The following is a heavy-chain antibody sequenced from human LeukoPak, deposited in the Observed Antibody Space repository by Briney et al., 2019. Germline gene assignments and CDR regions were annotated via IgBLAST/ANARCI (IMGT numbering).Heavy chain of an antibody. D-gene: IGHD5-18*01. CDR3: ARGRVDTAMVAFGY. CDR1: GGSISSYY. CDR2: IYYSGST. V-gene: IGHV4-59*01. Sequence: PSETLSLTCTVSGGSISSYYWSWIRQPPGKGLEWIGYIYYSGSTNYNPSLKSRVTISVDTSKNQFSLKLSSVTAADTAVYYCARGRVDTAMVAFGYWGQGTLVTVSS. J-gene: IGHJ4*02.